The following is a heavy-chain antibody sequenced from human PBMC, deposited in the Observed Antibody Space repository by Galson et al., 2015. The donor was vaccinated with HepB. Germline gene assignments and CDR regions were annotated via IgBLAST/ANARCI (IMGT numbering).Heavy chain of an antibody. CDR2: IYYSGST. D-gene: IGHD3-16*01. CDR3: AGGNDYVWGSTSQ. V-gene: IGHV4-31*03. CDR1: GGSISSGGYY. Sequence: LSLTCTVSGGSISSGGYYWSWIRQHPGKGLEWIGYIYYSGSTYYNPSLKSRVTISVDTSKNHFSLKLSYVTAADTAVYYCAGGNDYVWGSTSQWGQGTLVTVSS. J-gene: IGHJ4*02.